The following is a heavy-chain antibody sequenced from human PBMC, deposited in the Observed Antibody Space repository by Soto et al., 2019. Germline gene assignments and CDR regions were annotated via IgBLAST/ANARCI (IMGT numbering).Heavy chain of an antibody. D-gene: IGHD3-10*01. J-gene: IGHJ6*02. CDR1: EFTFSKYG. Sequence: QVPLVESGGGVVQPGRSLRLSCAASEFTFSKYGMHWVRQAPGKGLEWVAVILNDGSNRYHADSVKDRFTISRDNSKNTLYLQMNSLRAEDTAVYYCARDDEYSGNGMDVWGQGTTVTVS. CDR2: ILNDGSNR. V-gene: IGHV3-33*01. CDR3: ARDDEYSGNGMDV.